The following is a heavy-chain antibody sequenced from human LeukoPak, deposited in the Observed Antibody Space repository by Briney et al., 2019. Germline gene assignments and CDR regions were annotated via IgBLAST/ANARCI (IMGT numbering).Heavy chain of an antibody. CDR3: ARGPSIVVVPAASNYYMDV. D-gene: IGHD2-2*01. J-gene: IGHJ6*03. CDR1: GGSISSYY. Sequence: PSETLSLTCTVSGGSISSYYWSWIRQPPGKGLEWIGYIYYSGSTNYNPSPKSRVTISVDTSKNQFSLKLSSVTAADTAVYYCARGPSIVVVPAASNYYMDVWGKGTTVTVSS. CDR2: IYYSGST. V-gene: IGHV4-59*01.